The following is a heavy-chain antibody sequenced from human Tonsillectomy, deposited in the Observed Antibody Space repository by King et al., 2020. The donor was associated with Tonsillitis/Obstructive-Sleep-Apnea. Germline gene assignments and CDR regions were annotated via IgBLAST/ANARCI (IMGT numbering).Heavy chain of an antibody. CDR1: GFSFSAYA. Sequence: VQLVESGGGVVQPGRSLRLSCAASGFSFSAYAMHWVRQAPGKGLEWVAVISYDGSNKYYADSVRGRFTISGDNSKNTLYLLMNSLRAEDTAVDYCAREGPRWGERDGGAFDIWGQGTMVTVSS. V-gene: IGHV3-30*01. CDR3: AREGPRWGERDGGAFDI. CDR2: ISYDGSNK. D-gene: IGHD4-23*01. J-gene: IGHJ3*02.